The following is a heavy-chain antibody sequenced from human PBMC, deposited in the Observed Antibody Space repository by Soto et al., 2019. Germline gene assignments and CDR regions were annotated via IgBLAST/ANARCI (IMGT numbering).Heavy chain of an antibody. Sequence: PGGSLGLSCAASGFTFSNAWMSWVRQAPGKGLQWVGRIKSKTDGGTTDYAAPVKGRFTISRDDSKTTLYLQMNSLKTEDTAVYYCTTGPVWFGDQYWGKVTLVTVS. CDR2: IKSKTDGGTT. J-gene: IGHJ4*02. V-gene: IGHV3-15*01. CDR3: TTGPVWFGDQY. CDR1: GFTFSNAW. D-gene: IGHD3-10*01.